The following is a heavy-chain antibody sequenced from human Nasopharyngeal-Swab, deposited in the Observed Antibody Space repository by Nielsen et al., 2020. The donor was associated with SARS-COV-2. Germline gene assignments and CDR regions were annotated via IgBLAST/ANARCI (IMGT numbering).Heavy chain of an antibody. D-gene: IGHD2-21*01. J-gene: IGHJ4*02. CDR3: ARLSVVVVPYYFDY. CDR2: IDAGGANT. V-gene: IGHV3-23*01. CDR1: GFTFSTYA. Sequence: GQSLKISCAASGFTFSTYAMTWVRQAPGKGLERVSTIDAGGANTFYADSVKGRFTISRDNSKNTLYLQMNSLRAEDTAVYYCARLSVVVVPYYFDYWGQGTLVTVSS.